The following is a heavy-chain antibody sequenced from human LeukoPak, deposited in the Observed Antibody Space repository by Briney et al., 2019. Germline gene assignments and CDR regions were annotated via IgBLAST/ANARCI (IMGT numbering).Heavy chain of an antibody. CDR2: IKQDGSEK. J-gene: IGHJ4*02. V-gene: IGHV3-7*01. Sequence: PSETLSLTCTVSGGSISSSSYYWGWIRQAPGKGLEWVANIKQDGSEKYYVDSVKGRFTISRDNAKNSLYLQMNSLRAEDTAVYYCARDLPYSSSPPGDYWGQGTLVTVSS. CDR1: GGSISSSSYY. CDR3: ARDLPYSSSPPGDY. D-gene: IGHD6-6*01.